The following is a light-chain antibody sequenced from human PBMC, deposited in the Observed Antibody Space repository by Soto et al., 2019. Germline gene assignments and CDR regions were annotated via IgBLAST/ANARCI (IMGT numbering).Light chain of an antibody. CDR1: QSVSSNY. Sequence: EIVLTQSPGTLSLSPGERATLYCRASQSVSSNYVAWYQQKPGQTPKVLIYRASSRATGIPDRFSGSGSGTDFTLTISRLEPEDFAMYYCQQYGSSPLTFGGGTKVDI. V-gene: IGKV3-20*01. J-gene: IGKJ4*01. CDR2: RAS. CDR3: QQYGSSPLT.